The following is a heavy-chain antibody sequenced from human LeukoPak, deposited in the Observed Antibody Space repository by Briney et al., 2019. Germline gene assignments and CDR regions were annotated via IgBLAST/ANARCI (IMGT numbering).Heavy chain of an antibody. CDR1: GFTVSSNY. D-gene: IGHD3-9*01. Sequence: GGSLRLSCAASGFTVSSNYMSWVRQAPGKGLEWVSVIYSGGSTYYADSVKGRFTISRDNSKNTLYLQMNSLRAEDTAVYYCARGLVRYFDWLSYWGQGTLVTVSS. V-gene: IGHV3-66*01. CDR2: IYSGGST. CDR3: ARGLVRYFDWLSY. J-gene: IGHJ4*02.